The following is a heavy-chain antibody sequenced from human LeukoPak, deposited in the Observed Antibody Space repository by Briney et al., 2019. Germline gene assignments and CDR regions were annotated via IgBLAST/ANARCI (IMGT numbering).Heavy chain of an antibody. D-gene: IGHD3-16*02. Sequence: GGSLRLSCAASGFRVSSYYTSWIRQAPGKGLEGVSYISSSASTIYYADSVKGRFTISRDNAKNSLYLQMNDLSAEDTAVYYCARDLGGGIVVPYFDCWGQGNLVTISS. J-gene: IGHJ4*02. CDR2: ISSSASTI. CDR3: ARDLGGGIVVPYFDC. V-gene: IGHV3-11*01. CDR1: GFRVSSYY.